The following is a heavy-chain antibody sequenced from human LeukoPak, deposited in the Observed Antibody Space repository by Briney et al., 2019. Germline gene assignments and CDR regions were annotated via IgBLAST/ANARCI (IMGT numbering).Heavy chain of an antibody. V-gene: IGHV3-21*01. J-gene: IGHJ4*02. CDR2: ISSSSSYI. CDR1: GFTFSSYS. D-gene: IGHD2-15*01. CDR3: ARDLVVVADDY. Sequence: GGSLRLSCAASGFTFSSYSMNWVRQAPGKGLEWVSSISSSSSYIYYADSVKGRFTISRDNAKNSLYPQMNSLIAEDTAVYYCARDLVVVADDYWGQGTLVTVSS.